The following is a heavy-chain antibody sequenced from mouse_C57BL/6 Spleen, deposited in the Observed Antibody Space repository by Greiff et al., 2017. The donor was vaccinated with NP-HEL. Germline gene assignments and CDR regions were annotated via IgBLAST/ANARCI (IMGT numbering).Heavy chain of an antibody. D-gene: IGHD1-1*01. V-gene: IGHV5-17*01. CDR1: GFTFSDYG. Sequence: EVQVVESGGGLVKPGGALKLSCAASGFTFSDYGMHWVRQAPEKGLEWVAYISSGSSTIYYADTVKGRFTIFRDNAKNTLFLQMTSLRYEDTAMYYCARHYYGSSDGGAMDYWGQGTSVTVSS. CDR3: ARHYYGSSDGGAMDY. CDR2: ISSGSSTI. J-gene: IGHJ4*01.